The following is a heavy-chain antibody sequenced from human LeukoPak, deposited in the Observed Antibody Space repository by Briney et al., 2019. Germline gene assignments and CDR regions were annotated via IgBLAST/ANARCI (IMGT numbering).Heavy chain of an antibody. CDR3: ARVAARPRAVDY. CDR2: ISSSSTI. CDR1: GFTFSRYS. D-gene: IGHD6-6*01. V-gene: IGHV3-48*01. J-gene: IGHJ4*02. Sequence: GGSLRLSCAASGFTFSRYSMNWVRQAPGKGLEWVSYISSSSTIYYADSVKGRFTISRENAKNSLYLQMNSLRAEDTAVYYCARVAARPRAVDYWGQGTLVTVSS.